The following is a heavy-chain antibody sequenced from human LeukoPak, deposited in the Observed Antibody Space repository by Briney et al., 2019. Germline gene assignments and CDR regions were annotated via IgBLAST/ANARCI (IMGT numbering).Heavy chain of an antibody. V-gene: IGHV3-23*01. D-gene: IGHD6-6*01. J-gene: IGHJ4*02. Sequence: GGSLRLSCAASGFTFSSYAMSWVRQAPGKGLEWVSAISGSGGSAYYADSVKGRFTISRDNSKNTLYLQMNSLRPEDTGVYYCAKDAYSSSSPFEFWRQGTLVTVFS. CDR3: AKDAYSSSSPFEF. CDR1: GFTFSSYA. CDR2: ISGSGGSA.